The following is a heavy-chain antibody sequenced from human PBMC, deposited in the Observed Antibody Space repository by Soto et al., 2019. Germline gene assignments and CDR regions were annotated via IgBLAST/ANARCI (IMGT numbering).Heavy chain of an antibody. Sequence: GSLRLSCAAFGLTLSTSSMNWVRQAPGRGLEWISYIRRHKSVTAYADSVKGRFTISRDSARNTLYLQMDSLRVEDTAVYYCVKDIYKGSAGTLLDYWGQGTLVTVSS. CDR2: IRRHKSVT. V-gene: IGHV3-48*01. D-gene: IGHD6-13*01. J-gene: IGHJ4*02. CDR1: GLTLSTSS. CDR3: VKDIYKGSAGTLLDY.